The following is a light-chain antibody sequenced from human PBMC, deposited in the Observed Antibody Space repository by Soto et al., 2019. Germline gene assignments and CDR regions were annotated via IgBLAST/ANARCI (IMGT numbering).Light chain of an antibody. J-gene: IGKJ1*01. CDR1: HSISSNF. CDR3: QQYNNWPRT. V-gene: IGKV3D-15*01. Sequence: EIVLTQSPGTLSFSPGEGATLSCRASHSISSNFLAWYPQKRGQAPRLLIHGASNRATGIPDRFSGSGSGTDFTLTIDSLQSEDFAVYYCQQYNNWPRTFGQGTKVDNK. CDR2: GAS.